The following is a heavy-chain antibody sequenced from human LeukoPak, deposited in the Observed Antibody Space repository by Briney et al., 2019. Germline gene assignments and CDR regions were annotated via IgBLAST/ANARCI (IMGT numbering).Heavy chain of an antibody. V-gene: IGHV3-23*01. CDR3: AKRDFYCSSTSCHLDY. CDR1: GFTFSSYA. Sequence: GGSLRLSCAASGFTFSSYAMSWVRQAPGKGLEWVSAISGSGGSTYYADSVKGRFTISRDNSKNTLYLQMNSLRAEDTAVYYCAKRDFYCSSTSCHLDYWGQGTLVTVSS. CDR2: ISGSGGST. D-gene: IGHD2-2*01. J-gene: IGHJ4*02.